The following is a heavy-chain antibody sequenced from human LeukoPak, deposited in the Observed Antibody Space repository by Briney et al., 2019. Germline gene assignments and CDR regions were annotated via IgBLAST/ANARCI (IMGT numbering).Heavy chain of an antibody. J-gene: IGHJ6*02. V-gene: IGHV3-15*01. D-gene: IGHD4-17*01. CDR2: IKSKTDGGTT. CDR3: TTDREGVTTVTRWDYYYGMDV. Sequence: PGGSLRLSCAASGFTFSNAWMSWVRQAPGKGLEWVGRIKSKTDGGTTDYAAPVKGRFTISRDDSKNTLYLQMNSLKTEDTAVYYCTTDREGVTTVTRWDYYYGMDVWGQGTTVTVSS. CDR1: GFTFSNAW.